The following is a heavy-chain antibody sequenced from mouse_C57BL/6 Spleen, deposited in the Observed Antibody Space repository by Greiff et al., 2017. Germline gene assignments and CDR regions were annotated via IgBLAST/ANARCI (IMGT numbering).Heavy chain of an antibody. J-gene: IGHJ3*01. CDR3: ARDEYCGSSLAWFAY. V-gene: IGHV5-17*01. D-gene: IGHD1-1*01. CDR1: GFTFSDYG. Sequence: EVMLVESGGGLVKPGGSLKLSCAASGFTFSDYGMHWVRQAPEKGLEWVAYISSGSGTIYYADTVKGRFTISRDNAKNTLFLQMTSLRSEDTAMYYCARDEYCGSSLAWFAYWGQGTLVTVAA. CDR2: ISSGSGTI.